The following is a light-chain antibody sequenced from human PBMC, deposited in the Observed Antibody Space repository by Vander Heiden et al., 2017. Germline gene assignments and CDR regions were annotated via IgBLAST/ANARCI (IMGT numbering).Light chain of an antibody. CDR2: GAS. Sequence: EIVMTQSPATLSVSPGERATLSCRASQSVRSNVAWYQQKPGQAPRLLMYGASTRATGIPARFSGSGSGTEFTLTISSLQSEDFAVYHCQQYNNWPWGLTFGGGTKVEIK. J-gene: IGKJ4*01. CDR3: QQYNNWPWGLT. CDR1: QSVRSN. V-gene: IGKV3-15*01.